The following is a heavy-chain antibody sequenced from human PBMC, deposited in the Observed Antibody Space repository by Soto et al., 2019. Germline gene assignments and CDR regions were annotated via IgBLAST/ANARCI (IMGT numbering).Heavy chain of an antibody. J-gene: IGHJ4*02. CDR2: IYYSGST. Sequence: SETLSLTCTVSGGSISSGGYYWSWIRQHPGKGLEWIGYIYYSGSTYYNPSLKSRVTISVDTSKNQFSLKLSSVTAADTAVYYCARVHGKVTDYWGQGTLVTVSS. V-gene: IGHV4-31*03. D-gene: IGHD3-10*01. CDR3: ARVHGKVTDY. CDR1: GGSISSGGYY.